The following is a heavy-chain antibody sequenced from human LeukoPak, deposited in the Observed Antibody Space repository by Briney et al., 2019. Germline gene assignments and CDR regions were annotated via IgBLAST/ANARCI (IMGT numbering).Heavy chain of an antibody. CDR2: IYYSGST. J-gene: IGHJ6*02. V-gene: IGHV4-59*08. D-gene: IGHD6-13*01. CDR1: GGSFSGYY. Sequence: PSETLSLTCAVYGGSFSGYYWSWIRQPPGKGLEWIGYIYYSGSTNYNPSLKSRVTISVDTSKNQFSLKLSSVTAADTAVYYCARLISSSWTGSYYYGMDVWGQGTTVTVSS. CDR3: ARLISSSWTGSYYYGMDV.